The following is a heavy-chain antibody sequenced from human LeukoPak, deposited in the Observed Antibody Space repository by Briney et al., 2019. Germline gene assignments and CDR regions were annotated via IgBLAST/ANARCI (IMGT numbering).Heavy chain of an antibody. V-gene: IGHV3-74*01. D-gene: IGHD6-25*01. J-gene: IGHJ3*02. CDR1: GFTFSSYW. Sequence: GGSLRLSCAASGFTFSSYWMHWVRQAPGKGLVWVSRIKSDGSSTSYADSVKGRFTISRDNAKNTLYLQMNSLRAEDTAVYYCARVGARLGAFDIWGQGTMVIVS. CDR2: IKSDGSST. CDR3: ARVGARLGAFDI.